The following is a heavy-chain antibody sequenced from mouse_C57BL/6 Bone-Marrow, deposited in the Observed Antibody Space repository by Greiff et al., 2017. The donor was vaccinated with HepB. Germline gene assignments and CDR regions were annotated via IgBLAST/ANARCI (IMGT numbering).Heavy chain of an antibody. CDR3: ARREDWYFDV. V-gene: IGHV5-6*01. J-gene: IGHJ1*03. CDR2: ISSGGSYT. CDR1: GFTFSSYG. Sequence: EVQLQESGGDLVKPGGSLKLSCAASGFTFSSYGMSWVRQTPDKRLEWVATISSGGSYTYYPDSVKGRFTISRDNAKNTLYLQMSSLKSEDTAMYYCARREDWYFDVWGTGTTVTVSS.